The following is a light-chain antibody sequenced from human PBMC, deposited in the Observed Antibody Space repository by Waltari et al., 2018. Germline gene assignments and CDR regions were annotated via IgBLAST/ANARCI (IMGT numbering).Light chain of an antibody. Sequence: DIQMTQSPSTLSASVGDRVTITCRASQSISNWLAWYQHKPGKAPKLLIYKASTLESGFPSRFSGSGSGTEFTLTISSLQPDDFATYYCQQYNSYSLLTFGGGTKVEIK. CDR1: QSISNW. V-gene: IGKV1-5*03. CDR3: QQYNSYSLLT. CDR2: KAS. J-gene: IGKJ4*01.